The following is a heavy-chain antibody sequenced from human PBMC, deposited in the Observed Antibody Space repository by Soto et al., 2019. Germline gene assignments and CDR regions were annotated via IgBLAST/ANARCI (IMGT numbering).Heavy chain of an antibody. CDR3: AKDIGVTGTNGMDV. Sequence: GVSLRLSCAASGFTFDDYAMHWVRQAPGKGLEWVSLISGDGGSTYYADSVKGRFTISRDNSKNSLYLQMNSLRTEDTALYYFAKDIGVTGTNGMDVWGQGTTVTVSS. D-gene: IGHD1-7*01. CDR2: ISGDGGST. J-gene: IGHJ6*02. V-gene: IGHV3-43*02. CDR1: GFTFDDYA.